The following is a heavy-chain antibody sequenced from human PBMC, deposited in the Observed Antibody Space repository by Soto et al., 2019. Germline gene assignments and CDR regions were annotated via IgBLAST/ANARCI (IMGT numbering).Heavy chain of an antibody. D-gene: IGHD3-22*01. Sequence: GGSLRLSCAVSGFIFSRYSMNWVRQAPGKGLEWVSSIGTSSSYIYDTDSVKGRFTISRDNTKNSLYLQMNSLRAEDTAVYYCARYDSSGYYWPYYYYALDVWGQGTTVTVSS. V-gene: IGHV3-21*01. CDR2: IGTSSSYI. J-gene: IGHJ6*02. CDR3: ARYDSSGYYWPYYYYALDV. CDR1: GFIFSRYS.